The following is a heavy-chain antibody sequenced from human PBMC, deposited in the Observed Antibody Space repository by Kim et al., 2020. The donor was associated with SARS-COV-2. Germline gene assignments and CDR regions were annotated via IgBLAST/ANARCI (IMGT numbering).Heavy chain of an antibody. D-gene: IGHD2-2*01. Sequence: GGSLRLSCAASGFTFSNYAMTWVRQAPGKGLEWVSAISSSCGSTYYADSVRGRFTISRDNSKNTLYLQMNSLRAEDTAVYYCAKGFRPYCSSSSCQQQLVTNYGMDVWGQGTTVTVS. CDR3: AKGFRPYCSSSSCQQQLVTNYGMDV. V-gene: IGHV3-23*01. CDR2: ISSSCGST. CDR1: GFTFSNYA. J-gene: IGHJ6*02.